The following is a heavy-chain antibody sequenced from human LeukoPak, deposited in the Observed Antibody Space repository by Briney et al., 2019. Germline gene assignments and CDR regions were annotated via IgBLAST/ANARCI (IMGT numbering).Heavy chain of an antibody. CDR1: GHTFTGYY. J-gene: IGHJ6*02. CDR3: ARGYYYGSGIYYYGMDV. Sequence: ASVKVSCKASGHTFTGYYMHWVRQAPGQGLEWMGWINPNSGGTNYAQKFQGRVTMTRDTSISTAYMELSRLRSDDTAVYYCARGYYYGSGIYYYGMDVWGQGTTVTVSS. CDR2: INPNSGGT. V-gene: IGHV1-2*02. D-gene: IGHD3-10*01.